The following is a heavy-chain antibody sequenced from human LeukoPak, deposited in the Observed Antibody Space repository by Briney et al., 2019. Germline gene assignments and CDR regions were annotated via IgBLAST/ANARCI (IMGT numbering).Heavy chain of an antibody. CDR2: IYYSGST. Sequence: SETLSLTCTVSGGSISIYYWSWIRQPPGKGLEWIGYIYYSGSTNYNPSLKSRVTISVDTSKNQFSLKLSSVTAADTAVYYCARARFFQAYYYGMDVWGQGTTVTVSS. J-gene: IGHJ6*02. V-gene: IGHV4-59*01. CDR3: ARARFFQAYYYGMDV. CDR1: GGSISIYY. D-gene: IGHD3-16*01.